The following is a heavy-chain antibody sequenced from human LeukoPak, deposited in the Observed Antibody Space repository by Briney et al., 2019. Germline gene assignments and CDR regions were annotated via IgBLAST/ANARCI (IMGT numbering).Heavy chain of an antibody. CDR1: GYTFTSYD. CDR3: ARGPRYYGSGSYYGRYYYYYGMDV. J-gene: IGHJ6*02. Sequence: ASVKVSCKASGYTFTSYDINWVRQATGQGLEWMGWMNPNSGNTGYAQKFQGRVTMTRNTSISTAYMELSSLRSEDTAVYYCARGPRYYGSGSYYGRYYYYYGMDVWGQGTTVTVSS. CDR2: MNPNSGNT. V-gene: IGHV1-8*01. D-gene: IGHD3-10*01.